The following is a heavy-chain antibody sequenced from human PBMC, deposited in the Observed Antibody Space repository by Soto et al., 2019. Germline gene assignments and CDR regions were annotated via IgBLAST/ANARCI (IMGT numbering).Heavy chain of an antibody. D-gene: IGHD6-13*01. CDR2: IYPRDSDT. CDR3: VRHSGKIEPSVGPRSFDY. V-gene: IGHV5-51*01. CDR1: GYTFTNYW. J-gene: IGHJ4*02. Sequence: GESLKISCEASGYTFTNYWIGWVRQMPGTGLGWMGIIYPRDSDTRYSPSFQDQVTMSVDKSIGTAYLQWSSLKASDTAMYYCVRHSGKIEPSVGPRSFDYWGQGTLVTVSS.